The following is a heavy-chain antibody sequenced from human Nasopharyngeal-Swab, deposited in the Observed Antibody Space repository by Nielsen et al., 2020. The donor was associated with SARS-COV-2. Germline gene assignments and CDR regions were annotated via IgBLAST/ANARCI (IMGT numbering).Heavy chain of an antibody. D-gene: IGHD1-26*01. CDR2: IYTSGST. J-gene: IGHJ6*02. CDR1: GGSISSGSYY. V-gene: IGHV4-61*02. Sequence: LRLSCTVSGGSISSGSYYWIWIRQPAGKGLEWIGRIYTSGSTNYNPSLKSRVTISVDTSKNQFSLKLSSVTAADTAVYYCARTGYSGSYPYYYYYYGMDVWGQGTTVTVSS. CDR3: ARTGYSGSYPYYYYYYGMDV.